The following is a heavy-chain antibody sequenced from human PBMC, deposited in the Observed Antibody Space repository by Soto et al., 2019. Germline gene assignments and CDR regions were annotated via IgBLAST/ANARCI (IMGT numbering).Heavy chain of an antibody. V-gene: IGHV4-34*01. CDR1: GGSFSGYY. D-gene: IGHD6-13*01. J-gene: IGHJ6*02. CDR2: INHSGST. CDR3: ARPQSRAAAGNNYSGMDV. Sequence: SETLSLTCAVDGGSFSGYYWSWIRQPPGKGLEWIGEINHSGSTNYNPSLKSRVTISVDTSKNQFSLKLSSVTAADTAVYYCARPQSRAAAGNNYSGMDVWGQGTTVTVSS.